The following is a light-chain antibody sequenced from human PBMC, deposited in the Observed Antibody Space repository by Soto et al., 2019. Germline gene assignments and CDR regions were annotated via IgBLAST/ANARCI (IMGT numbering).Light chain of an antibody. J-gene: IGKJ2*01. CDR3: QQYGNSSYT. Sequence: EIVLTQSPATLSLSPGERATLSCRASQSISNYLAWYPQKRGQAPRLLIYDASNRATGIPARFSGSWSGTDFTLPISSLAPEDFGVYYCQQYGNSSYTFGQGTRLEIK. V-gene: IGKV3-11*01. CDR2: DAS. CDR1: QSISNY.